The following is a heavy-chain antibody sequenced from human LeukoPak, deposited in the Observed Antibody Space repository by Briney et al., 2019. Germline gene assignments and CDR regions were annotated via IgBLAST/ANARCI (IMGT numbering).Heavy chain of an antibody. J-gene: IGHJ4*02. Sequence: GESLKISCKGSGYSFTNYWIGWVRQMPGKGLEWLGIIYPGDSDPRYSPSFQGQVTISADKSISTAYLQWSSLKASDTAMYYCARLDILTGSPFDYWGQGTLVTVSS. D-gene: IGHD3-9*01. V-gene: IGHV5-51*01. CDR2: IYPGDSDP. CDR3: ARLDILTGSPFDY. CDR1: GYSFTNYW.